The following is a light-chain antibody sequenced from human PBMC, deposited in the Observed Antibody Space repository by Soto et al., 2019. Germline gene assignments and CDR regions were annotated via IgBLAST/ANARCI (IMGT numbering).Light chain of an antibody. J-gene: IGKJ2*01. CDR3: QQFNSYPLT. CDR1: QSVSSW. CDR2: KAS. Sequence: DIQMTQSPSTLSASVGDRVTITCRASQSVSSWLAWYQQKPGTGPNLLIYKASSLASGVPSRFSGSGSGTDFTLTISSLQPDDFATYYCQQFNSYPLTFGQGTKLEIK. V-gene: IGKV1-5*03.